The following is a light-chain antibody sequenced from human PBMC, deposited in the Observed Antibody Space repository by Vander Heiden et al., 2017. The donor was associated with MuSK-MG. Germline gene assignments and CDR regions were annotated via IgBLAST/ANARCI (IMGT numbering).Light chain of an antibody. Sequence: DIVMTQSPDSLAVSLGERATINCKSSQSVLYSSNNKNYLAWYQQKPGQPPKLLIYWASTRESGVPDRFSGSGSGTDFTLTISSLQAEDVAVYYCQQDYSTQYTFGQGTKLXIK. CDR1: QSVLYSSNNKNY. J-gene: IGKJ2*01. CDR2: WAS. V-gene: IGKV4-1*01. CDR3: QQDYSTQYT.